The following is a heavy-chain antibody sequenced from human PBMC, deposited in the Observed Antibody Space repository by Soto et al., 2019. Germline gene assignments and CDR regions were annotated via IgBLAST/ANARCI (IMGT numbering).Heavy chain of an antibody. J-gene: IGHJ6*03. D-gene: IGHD6-13*01. CDR2: INHSGST. Sequence: QVQLQQWGAGLLKPSETLSLTCAVYGGSFSGYYWSWIRQPPGKGLEWIGEINHSGSTNYNPSLKRRVTISVDQSKNQFSLKLSSVTAADTAVYYCARRLLAARGGAHCYYLDVWGKGTTVTVSS. CDR1: GGSFSGYY. V-gene: IGHV4-34*01. CDR3: ARRLLAARGGAHCYYLDV.